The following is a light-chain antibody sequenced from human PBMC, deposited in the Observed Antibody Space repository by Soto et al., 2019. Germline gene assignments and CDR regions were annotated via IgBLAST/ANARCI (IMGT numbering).Light chain of an antibody. CDR2: AAD. Sequence: DIQMTQSPSSLSASVGDTVTITCRASQSITNYLTWFQQKPGKAPSLLIFAADNLQDGVPSRFSGSGSGRDFSLTSSSLQPEDFATYYCQQSYDMPWTFGQGTKVEIK. CDR3: QQSYDMPWT. V-gene: IGKV1-39*01. J-gene: IGKJ1*01. CDR1: QSITNY.